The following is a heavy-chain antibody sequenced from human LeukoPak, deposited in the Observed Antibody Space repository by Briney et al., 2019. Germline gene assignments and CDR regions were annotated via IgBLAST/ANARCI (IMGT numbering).Heavy chain of an antibody. V-gene: IGHV3-7*02. Sequence: PGGSLRLSCAASGFTFSTYKMHWVRQAPGKGLEWVATIKQDGSETDYVDSVKGRFTISRDNAKNSLYLQMNSLRIEDTAVYYCARAQWRRPDYWGQGTLVTVSS. CDR1: GFTFSTYK. J-gene: IGHJ4*02. CDR2: IKQDGSET. CDR3: ARAQWRRPDY. D-gene: IGHD5-12*01.